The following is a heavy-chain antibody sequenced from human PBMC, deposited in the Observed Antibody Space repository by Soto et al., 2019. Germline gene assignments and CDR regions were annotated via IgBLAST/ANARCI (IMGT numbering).Heavy chain of an antibody. D-gene: IGHD1-26*01. J-gene: IGHJ3*02. CDR3: AKPHSGSYLGDDAFDI. Sequence: QVQLVESGGGVVQPGRSLRLSCAASGFTFSSYGMHWVRQAPGKGLEWVAVISYDGSNKYYADSVKGRFTISRDNSKNTLYLQMNSLRAEDTAVYYCAKPHSGSYLGDDAFDIWGQGTMLTVSS. V-gene: IGHV3-30*18. CDR2: ISYDGSNK. CDR1: GFTFSSYG.